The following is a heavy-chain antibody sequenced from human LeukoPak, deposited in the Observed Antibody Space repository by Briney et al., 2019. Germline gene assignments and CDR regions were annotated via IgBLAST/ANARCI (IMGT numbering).Heavy chain of an antibody. CDR3: AREGNYYDMDV. J-gene: IGHJ6*02. Sequence: KAGGSLRLSCAASGFMFSSYWMHWVRQAPGKGLVWVSRINSDGTTTSYADSVKGRFTISRDNAKNTVYLQMNSLRAEDTAVYYCAREGNYYDMDVWGQGTTVTVSS. V-gene: IGHV3-74*01. CDR1: GFMFSSYW. CDR2: INSDGTTT.